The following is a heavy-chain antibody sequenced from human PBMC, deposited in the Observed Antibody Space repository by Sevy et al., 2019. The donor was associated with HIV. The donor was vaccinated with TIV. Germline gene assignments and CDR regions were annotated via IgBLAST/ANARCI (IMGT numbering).Heavy chain of an antibody. CDR3: AKGGGGHYDPDEIGYYFYYYNMDV. J-gene: IGHJ6*03. V-gene: IGHV3-23*01. CDR1: GFSFDSYG. D-gene: IGHD3-22*01. CDR2: ISGSGTRT. Sequence: GGSLRLSCAVSGFSFDSYGMTWVRQAPGKGLEWVSGISGSGTRTYYADSVKGRFIISRDNSKNTLYLQMNSLRSEDNDIYYCAKGGGGHYDPDEIGYYFYYYNMDVWGKGTTVTVSS.